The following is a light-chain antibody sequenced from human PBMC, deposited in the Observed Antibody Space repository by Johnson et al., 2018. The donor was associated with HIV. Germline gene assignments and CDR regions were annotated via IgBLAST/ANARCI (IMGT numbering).Light chain of an antibody. V-gene: IGLV1-51*02. CDR3: GTWDSSLRTGF. J-gene: IGLJ1*01. CDR1: SPHIGYFY. CDR2: EYH. Sequence: SVLSPPPPVSAAPGQKVPISCSGSSPHIGYFYVSWSQPLPGTPHTPPLYEYHPRPSGLSARLSRSNSHTTPPLGITGLQTGDEADYYCGTWDSSLRTGFFGTGTKVTVL.